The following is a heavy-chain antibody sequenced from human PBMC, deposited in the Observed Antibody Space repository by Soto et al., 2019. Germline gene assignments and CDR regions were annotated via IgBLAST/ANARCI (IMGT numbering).Heavy chain of an antibody. V-gene: IGHV3-21*06. CDR1: GFMFSAYT. CDR3: ATPYYFNH. Sequence: GGSLRLSCAASGFMFSAYTMNWVRQAPGKGLEWLSSISDDSSYIDYADSLRGRLTVSRDNARNSLYLQIDSLGVEDTAVYYCATPYYFNHWGPGALVTVSS. J-gene: IGHJ1*01. D-gene: IGHD3-16*01. CDR2: ISDDSSYI.